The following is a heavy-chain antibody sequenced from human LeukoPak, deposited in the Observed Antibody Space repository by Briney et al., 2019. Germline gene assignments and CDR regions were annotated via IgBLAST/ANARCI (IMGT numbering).Heavy chain of an antibody. J-gene: IGHJ4*02. D-gene: IGHD6-19*01. Sequence: GGSLRLSCVASGFTFTRCAMSWIRQAPGKGLEWVAIITATGDTAYYADSVKGRFTISRDDSRNTVYMQMDSLRAEDTAIYYCAGDRNSDWYSPLDYWGQGSQVTVSP. CDR3: AGDRNSDWYSPLDY. V-gene: IGHV3-23*01. CDR2: ITATGDTA. CDR1: GFTFTRCA.